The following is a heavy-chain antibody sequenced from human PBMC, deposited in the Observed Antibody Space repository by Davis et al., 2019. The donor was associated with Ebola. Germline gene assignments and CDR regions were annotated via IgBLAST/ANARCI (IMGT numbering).Heavy chain of an antibody. V-gene: IGHV3-73*01. D-gene: IGHD6-19*01. CDR1: GFTFSGSA. CDR2: IRSKANSYAT. J-gene: IGHJ4*02. CDR3: NSAVAGTGGDY. Sequence: PGGSLRLSCAASGFTFSGSAMHWVRQASGKGLAWVGRIRSKANSYATAYAASVKGRFTISRDDSKNTAYLQMNSLKTEDTAVYYCNSAVAGTGGDYWGQGTLVTVSS.